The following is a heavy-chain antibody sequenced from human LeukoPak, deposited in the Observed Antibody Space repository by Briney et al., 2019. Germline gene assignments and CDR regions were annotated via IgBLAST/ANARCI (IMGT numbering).Heavy chain of an antibody. CDR3: ARAYSPFDY. J-gene: IGHJ4*02. Sequence: PSETLSLTCTVSGGSISSSSYYWGWIRQPPGKGPEWIGSIYYSGSTYYNPSLKSRVTISVDTSKNQFSLKLSSVTAADTAVYYCARAYSPFDYWGQGTLVTVSS. CDR2: IYYSGST. CDR1: GGSISSSSYY. V-gene: IGHV4-39*01. D-gene: IGHD2-21*01.